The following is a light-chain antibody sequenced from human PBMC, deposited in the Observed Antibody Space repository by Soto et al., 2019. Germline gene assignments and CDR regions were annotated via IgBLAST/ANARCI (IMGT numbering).Light chain of an antibody. J-gene: IGLJ3*02. CDR1: SSDVGNYNS. V-gene: IGLV2-8*01. Sequence: QSALTQPPSASGSPGQSVTISCTGTSSDVGNYNSVSWYQQHPGKAPKLMIFDVSRRPSGVPHRFSGSKSGNTASLTVSGLQPEDDADYYCCSYSNSNDLVFGAGTKLTVL. CDR3: CSYSNSNDLV. CDR2: DVS.